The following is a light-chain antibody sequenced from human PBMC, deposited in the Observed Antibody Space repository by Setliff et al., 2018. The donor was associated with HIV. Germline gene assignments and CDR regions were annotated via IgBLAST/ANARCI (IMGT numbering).Light chain of an antibody. J-gene: IGLJ1*01. Sequence: SYELAQPPSVSVAPGKTARITCGGNNSGSKSVHWYQQKPGQAPVLVVYDDNDRPSGIPERFSDSNSGNTATLTISRVEAGDEADYCCQVWDGNSDHYVFGTGTKVTVL. V-gene: IGLV3-21*03. CDR3: QVWDGNSDHYV. CDR1: NSGSKS. CDR2: DDN.